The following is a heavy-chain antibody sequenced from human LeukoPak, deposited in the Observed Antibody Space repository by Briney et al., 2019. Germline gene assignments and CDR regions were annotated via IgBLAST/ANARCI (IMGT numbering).Heavy chain of an antibody. CDR1: GFTFSSYS. D-gene: IGHD2-15*01. CDR3: ARAGYCSGGSCIRSFDR. V-gene: IGHV3-48*01. Sequence: GGSLRLSCAASGFTFSSYSMNWVRQAPGEGLEWVSYITSSVSTIYYADSVKGRFTISRDNAKNSLSLQMNSLRAEDTAVYYCARAGYCSGGSCIRSFDRWGQGTLVTVSS. CDR2: ITSSVSTI. J-gene: IGHJ5*02.